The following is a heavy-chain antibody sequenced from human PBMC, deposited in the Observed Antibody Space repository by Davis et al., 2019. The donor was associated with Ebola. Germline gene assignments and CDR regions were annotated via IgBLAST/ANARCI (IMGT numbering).Heavy chain of an antibody. CDR2: IYYSGST. V-gene: IGHV4-59*11. J-gene: IGHJ5*02. CDR1: GGSISSHY. Sequence: PSETLSLTCTVSGGSISSHYWSWIRQPPGKGLEWIGYIYYSGSTNYNPSLKSRVTISVDTSKNQFSLKLSSVTAADTAVYYCARQYYDILTGYYWFDPRGQGTLVTVSS. CDR3: ARQYYDILTGYYWFDP. D-gene: IGHD3-9*01.